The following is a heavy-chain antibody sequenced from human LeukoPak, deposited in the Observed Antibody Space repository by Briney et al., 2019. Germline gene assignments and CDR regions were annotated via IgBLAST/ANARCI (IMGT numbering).Heavy chain of an antibody. Sequence: GGSLRLSCAVSGFNLNSYAMHWVRQAPGKGLEWVAVIRHDETNSFYAGSVQGRFTISRDTSKKLLYLQMNSLRVKDTAVYYCAKEYTPSSPLGELDSWGQGTLVTVSS. V-gene: IGHV3-30*02. CDR1: GFNLNSYA. CDR2: IRHDETNS. D-gene: IGHD6-6*01. J-gene: IGHJ4*02. CDR3: AKEYTPSSPLGELDS.